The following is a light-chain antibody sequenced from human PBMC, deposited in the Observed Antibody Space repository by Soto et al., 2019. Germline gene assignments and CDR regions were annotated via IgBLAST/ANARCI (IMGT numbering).Light chain of an antibody. Sequence: QSVLTQPASVSGSPGESITISCSGTTSDVGGHNFVSWFQQHPGKAPKTMIYAVDQRPSGVSIRFSGSKSGNTASLTISGLQTEDEADYYCSSYTRSSIWVFGGGTKLTVL. CDR1: TSDVGGHNF. CDR3: SSYTRSSIWV. V-gene: IGLV2-14*01. CDR2: AVD. J-gene: IGLJ3*02.